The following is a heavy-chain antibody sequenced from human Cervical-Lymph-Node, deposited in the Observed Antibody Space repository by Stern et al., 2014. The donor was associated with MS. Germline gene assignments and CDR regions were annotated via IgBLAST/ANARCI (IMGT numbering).Heavy chain of an antibody. V-gene: IGHV5-51*01. CDR2: IYPYDSDT. CDR3: ARAWGDAIDI. Sequence: VQLVESGAEVKKPGESLKISCKGSGYTFTSNWFAWVRQMPGKGLEWMGIIYPYDSDTRYSTSYKCKFTISADKSISTAYLQWSRLKASDTAMYYCARAWGDAIDIWGHGTMVTVSS. J-gene: IGHJ3*02. D-gene: IGHD7-27*01. CDR1: GYTFTSNW.